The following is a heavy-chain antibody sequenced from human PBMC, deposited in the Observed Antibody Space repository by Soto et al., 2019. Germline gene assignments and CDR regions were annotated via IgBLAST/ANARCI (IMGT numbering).Heavy chain of an antibody. CDR2: IYYSRST. J-gene: IGHJ3*02. Sequence: SETLSLTCTVSGGSISSYYWSWIRQPPGKGLEWIGYIYYSRSTNYNPSLKSRVTISVDTSKNQFSLKLSSVTAADTAVYYCARGKVGATRNDAFDIWGQGTMVTVSS. CDR3: ARGKVGATRNDAFDI. CDR1: GGSISSYY. V-gene: IGHV4-59*01. D-gene: IGHD1-26*01.